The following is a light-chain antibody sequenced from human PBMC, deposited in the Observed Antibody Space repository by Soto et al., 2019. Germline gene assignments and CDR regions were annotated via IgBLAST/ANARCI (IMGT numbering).Light chain of an antibody. CDR2: YDS. Sequence: SYELTQPPSVSVAPGKTARITCGGNNIGSKSVHWYQQKPGQAPVLVIYYDSDRPSGIPERFSGSNSGNTATLTISRVEAGDEADYYWQVWDSSSDHPGVFGTGTKLTVL. CDR1: NIGSKS. CDR3: QVWDSSSDHPGV. V-gene: IGLV3-21*04. J-gene: IGLJ1*01.